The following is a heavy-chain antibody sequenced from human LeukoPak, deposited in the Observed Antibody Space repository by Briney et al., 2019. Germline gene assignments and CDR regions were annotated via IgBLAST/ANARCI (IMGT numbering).Heavy chain of an antibody. D-gene: IGHD3-22*01. Sequence: SVKVSRRVSVGTYSIYDARWARQAPGQGLEWMGGIIPIFGTANYAQKFQGRVTITADESTSIAYIEFSSPRSEDTAVYYCARLGYYYDSSGSSNWCDYWDQGTLVTVSS. CDR3: ARLGYYYDSSGSSNWCDY. J-gene: IGHJ5*01. CDR2: IIPIFGTA. V-gene: IGHV1-69*01. CDR1: VGTYSIYD.